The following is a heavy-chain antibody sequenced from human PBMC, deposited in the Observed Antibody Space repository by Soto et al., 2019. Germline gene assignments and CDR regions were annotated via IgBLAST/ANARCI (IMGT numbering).Heavy chain of an antibody. D-gene: IGHD2-8*01. V-gene: IGHV1-2*02. CDR3: ARGPRIVLMVYAIFHY. CDR1: GYTFTGYY. CDR2: INPNSGGT. Sequence: SVKVSFKASGYTFTGYYMHWVRQAPGQGLEWMGWINPNSGGTNYAQKFQGRVTMTRDTSISTAYMELSRLRSDDTAVYYCARGPRIVLMVYAIFHYWGQGTLVTVSS. J-gene: IGHJ4*02.